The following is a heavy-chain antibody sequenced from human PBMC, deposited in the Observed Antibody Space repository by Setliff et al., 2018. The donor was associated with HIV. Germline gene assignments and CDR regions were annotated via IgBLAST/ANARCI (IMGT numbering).Heavy chain of an antibody. CDR3: ARRGDSYGLDPIYYYYYYYMDV. D-gene: IGHD5-18*01. Sequence: ASVKVSCKASGYTFTTYGITWVRQAPGQGLEWMGWIGTDNGNTNYAQKFQGRVTMTTDTSTSTVYMELGSLRSDDTAVYYCARRGDSYGLDPIYYYYYYYMDVWGKGTTVTVSS. J-gene: IGHJ6*03. CDR2: IGTDNGNT. CDR1: GYTFTTYG. V-gene: IGHV1-18*01.